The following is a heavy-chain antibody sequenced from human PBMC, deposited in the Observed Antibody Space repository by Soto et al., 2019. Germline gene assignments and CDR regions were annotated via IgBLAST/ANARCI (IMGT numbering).Heavy chain of an antibody. V-gene: IGHV3-74*01. CDR2: INSDGSST. CDR3: AKPPVRCSSTSCYATGDAFDI. D-gene: IGHD2-2*01. Sequence: GGSLRLSCAASGFTFSSYWMHWVRQAPGKGLVWVSRINSDGSSTSYADSVKGRFTISRDNAKNTLYLQMNSLRTEDTAVYYCAKPPVRCSSTSCYATGDAFDIWGQGTMVTVSS. CDR1: GFTFSSYW. J-gene: IGHJ3*02.